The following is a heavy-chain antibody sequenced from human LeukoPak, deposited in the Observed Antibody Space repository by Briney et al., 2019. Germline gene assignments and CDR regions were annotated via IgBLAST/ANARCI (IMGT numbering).Heavy chain of an antibody. V-gene: IGHV3-48*04. CDR1: GFTFSSYA. CDR3: ATGGYSYGTEY. J-gene: IGHJ4*01. D-gene: IGHD5-18*01. CDR2: ISSSSSTI. Sequence: GGSLRPSCAASGFTFSSYAMSWVRQAPGKGLEWVSYISSSSSTIFYADSVKGRFTISRDNAKNSLYLQMNSLRAEDTAVYYCATGGYSYGTEYWGHRTLVTLSP.